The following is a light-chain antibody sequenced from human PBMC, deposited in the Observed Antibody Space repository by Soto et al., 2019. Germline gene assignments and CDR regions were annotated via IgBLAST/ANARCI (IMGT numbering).Light chain of an antibody. CDR3: QQYDNLPPMYT. CDR2: DAS. CDR1: QDISNY. V-gene: IGKV1-33*01. J-gene: IGKJ2*01. Sequence: DIQMTQSPSSLSASVVDRVTITCQVSQDISNYLNWYQQKPGKAPKLLIYDASNLETGVPSRFSGSGSGTVFTFTISSLQPDDIATYYCQQYDNLPPMYTFGQGTKLEI.